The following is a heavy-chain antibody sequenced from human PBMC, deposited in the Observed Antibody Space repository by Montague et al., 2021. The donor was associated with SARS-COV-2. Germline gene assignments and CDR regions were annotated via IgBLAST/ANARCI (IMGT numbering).Heavy chain of an antibody. CDR3: ARQLRVRRTWQVGDYNHYGMDV. CDR1: GGSISNYH. J-gene: IGHJ6*02. CDR2: IYYSGST. V-gene: IGHV4-59*08. D-gene: IGHD3-10*01. Sequence: ETLSLTCTVSGGSISNYHWNWIRQPPGKGLEWIAYIYYSGSTNYNPSLQSRVTISVDTSRNQFSLRLTSVTAADTAVYYCARQLRVRRTWQVGDYNHYGMDVWGQGTTVSVSS.